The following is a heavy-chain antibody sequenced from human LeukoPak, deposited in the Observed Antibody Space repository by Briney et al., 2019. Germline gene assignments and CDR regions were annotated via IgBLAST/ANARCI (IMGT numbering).Heavy chain of an antibody. V-gene: IGHV1-69*05. D-gene: IGHD2-15*01. J-gene: IGHJ4*02. Sequence: ASVEVSCKASGGTFSNFAISWVRQAPGQRLEWMGDFIPIFNTANYAQTFQGRVTITTDEYTSTAYMELTSLRSEDTAVYYCARDPGYCSGGSCYSAYYDYWGQGTLVTVSS. CDR3: ARDPGYCSGGSCYSAYYDY. CDR2: FIPIFNTA. CDR1: GGTFSNFA.